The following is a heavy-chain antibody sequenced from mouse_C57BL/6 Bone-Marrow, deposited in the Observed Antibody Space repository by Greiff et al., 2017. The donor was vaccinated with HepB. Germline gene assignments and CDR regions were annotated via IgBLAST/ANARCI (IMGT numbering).Heavy chain of an antibody. CDR2: IDPTDSYT. V-gene: IGHV1-50*01. J-gene: IGHJ2*01. CDR3: ATSDFDY. CDR1: GYTFTSYW. Sequence: VQLQQPGAELVKPGTSVKLSCKASGYTFTSYWMQWVKQRPGQGLEWIGEIDPTDSYTNYNQKFKGKATLTVDTSSSTAYMHLTSVTSEDSAVYYCATSDFDYWGQGTTLTVSS.